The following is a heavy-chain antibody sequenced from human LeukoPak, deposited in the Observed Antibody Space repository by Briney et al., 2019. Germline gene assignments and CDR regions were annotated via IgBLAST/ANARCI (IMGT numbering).Heavy chain of an antibody. CDR3: ARSGFNYFDD. J-gene: IGHJ4*02. CDR1: GGSISSGGFY. V-gene: IGHV4-31*03. D-gene: IGHD3-10*01. CDR2: IYYSGST. Sequence: SQTLSLTCTVSGGSISSGGFYWTWIRQHPGKGLEWIGYIYYSGSTYYNPSLKSRVTISVDTSKNQFSLKLSSVTAADTAVYYCARSGFNYFDDWAREPWSPSPQ.